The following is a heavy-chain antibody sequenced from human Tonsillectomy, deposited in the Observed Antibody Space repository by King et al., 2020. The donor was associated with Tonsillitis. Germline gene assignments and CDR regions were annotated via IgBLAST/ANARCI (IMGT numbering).Heavy chain of an antibody. Sequence: VQLQESGPGLVKPSETLSLTCTVSGDSITNYYWSWIRQPPGKGLEWIGYIYYRGSTNYNPSLKSRATISLDTSKNQFSLKLSSVTAADTAVYFCARGHGYSYSYEFDYWGQGTPVTVSS. CDR2: IYYRGST. J-gene: IGHJ4*02. V-gene: IGHV4-59*01. CDR1: GDSITNYY. D-gene: IGHD5-18*01. CDR3: ARGHGYSYSYEFDY.